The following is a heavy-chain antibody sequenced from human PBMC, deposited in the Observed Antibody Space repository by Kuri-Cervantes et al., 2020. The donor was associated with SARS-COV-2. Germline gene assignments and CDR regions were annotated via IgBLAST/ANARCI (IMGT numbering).Heavy chain of an antibody. CDR1: GFTFSSYA. Sequence: GGSLRLSCAVSGFTFSSYAMHWVRQVPGQRLEWVARIRWNGGSIGYAGSVKGGFTISRDNAKNSLYLQMNSLRDENTALYFCAKDAGDGYRFGDYFHGRDAWGRGTTVTVSS. D-gene: IGHD5-24*01. J-gene: IGHJ6*02. V-gene: IGHV3-9*01. CDR2: IRWNGGSI. CDR3: AKDAGDGYRFGDYFHGRDA.